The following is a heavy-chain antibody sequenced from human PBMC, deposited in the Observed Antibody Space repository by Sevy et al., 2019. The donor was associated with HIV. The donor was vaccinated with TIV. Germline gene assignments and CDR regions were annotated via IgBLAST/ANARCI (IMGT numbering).Heavy chain of an antibody. D-gene: IGHD4-17*01. CDR2: IHPGDSDT. Sequence: GESLKISCKGSGYSFANYWIGWVRQMPGKGLEWMGIIHPGDSDTRYSLSFQGQVTMSADKSISTAYLQWNSLKASDTAMYYCATFAYGDYVGYFDFWGQGSLVTASS. CDR3: ATFAYGDYVGYFDF. CDR1: GYSFANYW. V-gene: IGHV5-51*01. J-gene: IGHJ4*02.